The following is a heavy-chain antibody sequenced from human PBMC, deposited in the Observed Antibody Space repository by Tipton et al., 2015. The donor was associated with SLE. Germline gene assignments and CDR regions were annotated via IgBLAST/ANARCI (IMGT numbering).Heavy chain of an antibody. CDR3: AREGVGLFAMDV. Sequence: TLSLTCAISGYSFRSGYFWGWIRQPAGKGLEWIGHIYTSGSTYYNPSLKSRVTISVDTSKNQFSLNLSSVTAADTAVYYCAREGVGLFAMDVWGQGTTVTVSS. CDR1: GYSFRSGYF. CDR2: IYTSGST. J-gene: IGHJ6*02. D-gene: IGHD3-3*01. V-gene: IGHV4-28*03.